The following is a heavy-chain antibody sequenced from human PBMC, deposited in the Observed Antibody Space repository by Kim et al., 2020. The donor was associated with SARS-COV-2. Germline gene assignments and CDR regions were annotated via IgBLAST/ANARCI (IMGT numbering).Heavy chain of an antibody. Sequence: GGSLRLSCEASGFTFSNAWMSWVRQAPGKGLEWVDRIRSKTDRGTADYAAPVKGRFTISRDDSKNTLYLQMNSLKTEDTAVYYCTTPGGTSCYDWGQGTLVTVSS. V-gene: IGHV3-15*01. J-gene: IGHJ4*02. D-gene: IGHD2-2*01. CDR2: IRSKTDRGTA. CDR1: GFTFSNAW. CDR3: TTPGGTSCYD.